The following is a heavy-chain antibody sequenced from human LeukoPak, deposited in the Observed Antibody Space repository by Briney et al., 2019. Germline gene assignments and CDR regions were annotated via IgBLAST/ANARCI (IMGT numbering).Heavy chain of an antibody. V-gene: IGHV1-69*01. J-gene: IGHJ4*02. CDR2: IIPIFGTA. Sequence: ASVKVSCKASGGTFSSYAISWVRQAPGQGLEWMGGIIPIFGTANYAQKFQGRVTITADESTSTAYMELSSLRSEDTAVYYCARGGYSGSYFPFDYWGQGTLVTVSS. CDR1: GGTFSSYA. CDR3: ARGGYSGSYFPFDY. D-gene: IGHD1-26*01.